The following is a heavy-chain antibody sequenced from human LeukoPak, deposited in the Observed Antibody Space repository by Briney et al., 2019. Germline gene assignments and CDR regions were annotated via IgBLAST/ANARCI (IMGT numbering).Heavy chain of an antibody. CDR2: ISSSSSYI. Sequence: GGSLRLSCAASGFTFSSYSMNWVRQAPGKGLEWVSYISSSSSYIYYADSVKGRFTISRDNAKNSLYLQMNSLRADDTAVYYCARDSGNYLDAFDIWGQGTMVTVSS. V-gene: IGHV3-21*05. CDR3: ARDSGNYLDAFDI. J-gene: IGHJ3*02. CDR1: GFTFSSYS. D-gene: IGHD1-7*01.